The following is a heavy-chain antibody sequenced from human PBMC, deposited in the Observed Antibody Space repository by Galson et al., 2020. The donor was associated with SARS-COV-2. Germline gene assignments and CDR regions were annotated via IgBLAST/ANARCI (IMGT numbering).Heavy chain of an antibody. J-gene: IGHJ3*02. CDR1: GFTFSSYH. V-gene: IGHV3-13*01. Sequence: GGSLRLSCEASGFTFSSYHMHWVRQATGKGLECVSAIGTAGDTYHPGPVKGRFTISRENGKNSLYLQMTSLRAGDTAVYYCARNGYDSRKRGAFDIWGQGTMVTVSS. CDR2: IGTAGDT. CDR3: ARNGYDSRKRGAFDI. D-gene: IGHD5-12*01.